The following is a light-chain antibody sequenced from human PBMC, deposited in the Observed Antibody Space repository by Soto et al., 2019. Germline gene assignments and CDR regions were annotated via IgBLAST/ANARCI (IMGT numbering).Light chain of an antibody. J-gene: IGLJ1*01. V-gene: IGLV2-8*01. Sequence: QSGLTQPASVSGSPGQSITISCIGTSSDIGSYNHVAWYQQFPGKAPKLMIYEVTKRPSGVPDRFSGSKSGNTASLTVSGLQAEDEADYYCTSHAGNYNFPYVFGTGTKVTVI. CDR2: EVT. CDR3: TSHAGNYNFPYV. CDR1: SSDIGSYNH.